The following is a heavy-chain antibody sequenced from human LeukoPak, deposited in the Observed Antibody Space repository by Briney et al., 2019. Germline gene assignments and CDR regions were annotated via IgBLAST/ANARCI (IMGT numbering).Heavy chain of an antibody. CDR1: GFIFNYYT. Sequence: GGSLRLSCAASGFIFNYYTMNWVRQAPGKGPEWTASIDSSGSYIHYAASVKGRFTISRDNARDSVYLKMNNLRADDTAVYYCARDIHSSRFDYWGHGTLVTVSS. V-gene: IGHV3-21*01. CDR3: ARDIHSSRFDY. D-gene: IGHD1-26*01. CDR2: IDSSGSYI. J-gene: IGHJ4*01.